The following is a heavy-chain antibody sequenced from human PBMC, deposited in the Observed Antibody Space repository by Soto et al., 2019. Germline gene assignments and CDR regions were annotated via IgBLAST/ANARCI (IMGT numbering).Heavy chain of an antibody. CDR1: GGSISSYY. J-gene: IGHJ3*02. CDR2: IYYSGST. V-gene: IGHV4-59*01. CDR3: ARDGVHGDYPGDI. Sequence: SDTLSLTCTVSGGSISSYYWSWIRQPPGKGLEWIGYIYYSGSTNYNPSLKSRVTISVDTSKNQFSLKLSSVTAADTAVYYCARDGVHGDYPGDIWGQGTMVTVSS. D-gene: IGHD4-17*01.